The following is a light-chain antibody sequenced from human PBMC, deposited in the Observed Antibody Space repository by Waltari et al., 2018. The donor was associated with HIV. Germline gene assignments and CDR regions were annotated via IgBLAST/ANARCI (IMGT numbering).Light chain of an antibody. Sequence: ILMTQSPPTLSVSPGESATLSCRASLSLGSNLAWYQQKPGQAPRLLIYAASTRATGVPARFSGSGSGTEFTLTINSLQSEDYAIYYCQQYNNWPPITFGQGTRLEIK. CDR1: LSLGSN. CDR3: QQYNNWPPIT. V-gene: IGKV3-15*01. J-gene: IGKJ5*01. CDR2: AAS.